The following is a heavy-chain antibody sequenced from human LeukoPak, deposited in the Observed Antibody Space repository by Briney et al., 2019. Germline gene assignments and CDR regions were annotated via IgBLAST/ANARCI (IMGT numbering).Heavy chain of an antibody. Sequence: GESLKISCQGSGYNFTNYWIGWVLQMPGKGLAWMGIIYPGDSDTRYSPSFQGQVTISADKSISTAYLQWNSLKASDSAMYYCAIKHDGSWYSPFDYWGQGTLVTVSS. CDR1: GYNFTNYW. CDR3: AIKHDGSWYSPFDY. V-gene: IGHV5-51*06. D-gene: IGHD6-13*01. CDR2: IYPGDSDT. J-gene: IGHJ4*02.